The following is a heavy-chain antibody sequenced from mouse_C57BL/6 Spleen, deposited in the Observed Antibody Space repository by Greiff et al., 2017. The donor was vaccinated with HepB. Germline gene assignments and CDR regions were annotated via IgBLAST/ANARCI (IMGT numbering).Heavy chain of an antibody. V-gene: IGHV1-64*01. Sequence: VQLQQPGAELVKPGASVKLSCKASGYNFTSYWMHWVKQRPGQGLEWIGMIHPNSGSTNYNEKFKSKATLTVDKSSSTAYMQLSSLTSEDSAVDYCARGDLLWSPFDYWGQGTTLTVSS. CDR1: GYNFTSYW. CDR3: ARGDLLWSPFDY. CDR2: IHPNSGST. D-gene: IGHD2-1*01. J-gene: IGHJ2*01.